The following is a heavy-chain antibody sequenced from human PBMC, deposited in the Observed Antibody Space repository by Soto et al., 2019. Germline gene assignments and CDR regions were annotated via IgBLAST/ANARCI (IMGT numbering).Heavy chain of an antibody. CDR2: IKQDGSEK. CDR1: GFTFSSYW. Sequence: GGSLRLSCAASGFTFSSYWMSWVRQAPGKGLEWVANIKQDGSEKYYVDSVKGRFTISRDNAKNSLYLQMNSLRAEDTAVYYCATDCSSTSCYNYRDVWGKGTTVTVSS. V-gene: IGHV3-7*01. J-gene: IGHJ6*03. D-gene: IGHD2-2*01. CDR3: ATDCSSTSCYNYRDV.